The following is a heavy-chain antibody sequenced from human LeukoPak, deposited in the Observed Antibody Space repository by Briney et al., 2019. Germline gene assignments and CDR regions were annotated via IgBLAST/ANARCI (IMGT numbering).Heavy chain of an antibody. D-gene: IGHD3-22*01. CDR3: AREVEYYDSSGYRPHAFDI. CDR2: ISYSGGT. CDR1: DGSIINNNHY. V-gene: IGHV4-39*02. Sequence: SETLSLTCTVSDGSIINNNHYWGWTRQPPGKGLEWIGSISYSGGTAYNPSLRSRVTISVDTSKNQYSLKVNSVTAADTAVYYCAREVEYYDSSGYRPHAFDIWGQGTLVTVSS. J-gene: IGHJ3*02.